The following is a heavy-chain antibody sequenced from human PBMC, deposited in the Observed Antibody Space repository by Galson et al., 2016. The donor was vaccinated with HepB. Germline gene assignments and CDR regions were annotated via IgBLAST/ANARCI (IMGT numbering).Heavy chain of an antibody. CDR2: ISYYDDNK. CDR3: ARGDLLRYSDY. V-gene: IGHV1-18*01. J-gene: IGHJ2*01. CDR1: GFTFTGYG. D-gene: IGHD2-15*01. Sequence: SLKLSCTASGFTFTGYGIRWVRQAPGKGLEWLGWISYYDDNKNYAQYFKGRLTISTDTSTSTPYLQMSSLRVDDTAVYYCARGDLLRYSDYWGPGTPVTVSS.